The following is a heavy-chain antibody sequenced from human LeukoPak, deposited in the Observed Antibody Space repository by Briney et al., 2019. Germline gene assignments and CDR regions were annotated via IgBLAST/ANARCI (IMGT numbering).Heavy chain of an antibody. CDR2: INPSGGST. V-gene: IGHV1-46*01. CDR1: GYNFISYY. CDR3: ARGNPNVEGFNY. D-gene: IGHD3-3*01. J-gene: IGHJ4*02. Sequence: AASVKVSCKASGYNFISYYMHWVRQAPGQGLEWMGIINPSGGSTSYAQKFQDRVTMTRDTSTSTVYMELSSVTAADTAVYYCARGNPNVEGFNYWGQGTLVTVSS.